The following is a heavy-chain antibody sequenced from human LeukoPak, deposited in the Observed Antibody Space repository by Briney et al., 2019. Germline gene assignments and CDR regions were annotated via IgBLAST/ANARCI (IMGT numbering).Heavy chain of an antibody. CDR3: ATRKLGNDY. J-gene: IGHJ4*02. CDR1: GGSVSNYY. Sequence: SETLSLTCTVSGGSVSNYYWSWVRQSPGKGLEWIGYIYYTETSYNPSLKSRVTISADTSKNQFSLKLYSVTAADTAVYYCATRKLGNDYWGQGTLVTVSS. CDR2: IYYTET. V-gene: IGHV4-59*02. D-gene: IGHD7-27*01.